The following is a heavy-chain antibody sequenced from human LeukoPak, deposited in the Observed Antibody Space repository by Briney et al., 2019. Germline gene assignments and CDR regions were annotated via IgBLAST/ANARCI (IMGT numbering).Heavy chain of an antibody. D-gene: IGHD3-3*01. CDR1: GGSFSDDY. Sequence: SETLSLTCAVYGGSFSDDYWSWIRQPPGKGLEWIGSIYHSGSTYYNPSLKSRVTISVDTSKSQFSLKLSSVTAADTAVYYCARDMLPAIFGVVISHYMDVWGKGTTVTVSS. CDR2: IYHSGST. CDR3: ARDMLPAIFGVVISHYMDV. V-gene: IGHV4-34*01. J-gene: IGHJ6*03.